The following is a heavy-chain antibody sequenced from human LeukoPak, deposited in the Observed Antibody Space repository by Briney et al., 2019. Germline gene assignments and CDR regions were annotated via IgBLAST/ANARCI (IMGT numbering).Heavy chain of an antibody. CDR2: IYSGGNT. CDR3: ARMNYVSSGWGAPFDY. J-gene: IGHJ4*02. CDR1: GFTVSNNY. D-gene: IGHD1-7*01. Sequence: PGGSLRLSCAASGFTVSNNYMSWVRQAPGKGLEWVSVIYSGGNTYYADSVKGRFTISRDNSKNTLFLQMNSLRAEDTAVYYCARMNYVSSGWGAPFDYWGQGTLVTVSS. V-gene: IGHV3-66*01.